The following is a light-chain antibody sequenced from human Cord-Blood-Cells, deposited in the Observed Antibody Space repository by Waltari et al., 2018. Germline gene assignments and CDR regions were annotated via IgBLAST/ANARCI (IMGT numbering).Light chain of an antibody. V-gene: IGKV4-1*01. CDR3: QQYYSTPYT. Sequence: DIVMSQSPASLAVSLGGRATINCKSSQSVLFSSNTKNYLAWYQQKPGQPPKLLIYWASTRESGVPDRFSGSGSGTDFTLTISSLQAEDVAVYYCQQYYSTPYTFGQGTKLEIK. CDR1: QSVLFSSNTKNY. J-gene: IGKJ2*01. CDR2: WAS.